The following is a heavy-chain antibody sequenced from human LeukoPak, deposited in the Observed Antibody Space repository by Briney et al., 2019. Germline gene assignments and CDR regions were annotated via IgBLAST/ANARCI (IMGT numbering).Heavy chain of an antibody. CDR1: GGSISNKY. D-gene: IGHD3-10*01. J-gene: IGHJ4*02. CDR2: IYYSGST. V-gene: IGHV4-59*12. Sequence: SETLSLTCTVSGGSISNKYWSWIRQPPGKGLEWIGYIYYSGSTNYNPSLKSRVTISVDTSKNQFSLKLSSVTAADTAVYYCARDLFRGLDYWGQGTLVTVSS. CDR3: ARDLFRGLDY.